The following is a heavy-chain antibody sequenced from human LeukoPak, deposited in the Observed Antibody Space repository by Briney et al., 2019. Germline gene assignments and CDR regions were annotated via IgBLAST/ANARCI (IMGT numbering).Heavy chain of an antibody. CDR3: AKVWRWLQFGDAFDN. V-gene: IGHV3-9*01. D-gene: IGHD5-24*01. Sequence: GGSLRLSCAASGFTFDDYAMHWVRQAPGKGLEGVSGISWNSGSIGYADSVKGRFTISRDNAKNSLYLQMNSLRAEDTALYYCAKVWRWLQFGDAFDNWGQGTMVTVSS. CDR1: GFTFDDYA. J-gene: IGHJ3*02. CDR2: ISWNSGSI.